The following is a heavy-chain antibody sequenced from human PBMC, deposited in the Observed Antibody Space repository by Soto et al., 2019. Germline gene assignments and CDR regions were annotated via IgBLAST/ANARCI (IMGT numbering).Heavy chain of an antibody. Sequence: QLQLQESGPGLVKPSETLSLTCTVSGGSVSSSSYYWGWVRQPPGKGLEWIGSVYYSGSTYYNPSLESRVTIPVDKSKNHFSLNWMSLSAADTAVYYCGRLEGLATISYYFDYWGQGALVTVSS. J-gene: IGHJ4*02. CDR3: GRLEGLATISYYFDY. CDR1: GGSVSSSSYY. CDR2: VYYSGST. D-gene: IGHD1-1*01. V-gene: IGHV4-39*02.